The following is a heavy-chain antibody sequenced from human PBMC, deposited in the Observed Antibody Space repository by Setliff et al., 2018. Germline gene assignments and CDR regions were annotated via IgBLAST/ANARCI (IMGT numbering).Heavy chain of an antibody. CDR1: GGPLRSSSYY. V-gene: IGHV4-39*01. Sequence: PSETLSLTCTVSGGPLRSSSYYWGCIRQRPGQGLEWIGSIYYSGSTYHNPSLKSRVTISVDSSKNQFSLKLSSVTAADTAVYYCARTLYDYDILPAPCYYFDYWGQGTLVTVSS. CDR2: IYYSGST. CDR3: ARTLYDYDILPAPCYYFDY. J-gene: IGHJ4*02. D-gene: IGHD3-9*01.